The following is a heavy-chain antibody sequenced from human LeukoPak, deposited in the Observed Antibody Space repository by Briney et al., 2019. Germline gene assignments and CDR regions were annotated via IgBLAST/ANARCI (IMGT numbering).Heavy chain of an antibody. Sequence: PGGSLRLSCAASGFTFSDYYMSWIRQAPGKGLEWVSDISSTSIYTNYADSVKGRFTISRDNAKNSLYLQMNSLRAEDTAVYYCAKGDCSSTSCSYYFDYWGQGTLVTVSS. V-gene: IGHV3-11*05. CDR2: ISSTSIYT. CDR3: AKGDCSSTSCSYYFDY. D-gene: IGHD2-2*01. CDR1: GFTFSDYY. J-gene: IGHJ4*02.